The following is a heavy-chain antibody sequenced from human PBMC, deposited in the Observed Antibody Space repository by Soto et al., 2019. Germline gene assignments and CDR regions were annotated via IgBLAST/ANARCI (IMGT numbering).Heavy chain of an antibody. CDR3: ARVSQGVTMVRGASYYYYGMDV. CDR2: IYYSGST. CDR1: GGSVSSGSYY. Sequence: PSETLSLTCTVSGGSVSSGSYYWSWFRQPPGKGLEWIGYIYYSGSTNYNPSLKGRVTISVDTSKNQFSLKLSSVTAADTAVYYCARVSQGVTMVRGASYYYYGMDVWGQGTTVTVSS. D-gene: IGHD3-10*01. J-gene: IGHJ6*02. V-gene: IGHV4-61*01.